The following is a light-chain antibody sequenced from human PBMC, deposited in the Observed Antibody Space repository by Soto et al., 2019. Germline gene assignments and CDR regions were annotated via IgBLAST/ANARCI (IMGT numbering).Light chain of an antibody. CDR1: SSDVGGYSY. CDR3: SSYTSSSTV. Sequence: QSALTQPASVSGSPGQSITISCTGTSSDVGGYSYVSWYQQHPGKAPKLMIYEVSNRPSGVSNRFSGSQSGNTASLTISGLQAEDEADYYCSSYTSSSTVFGGGTKLTVL. J-gene: IGLJ3*02. CDR2: EVS. V-gene: IGLV2-14*01.